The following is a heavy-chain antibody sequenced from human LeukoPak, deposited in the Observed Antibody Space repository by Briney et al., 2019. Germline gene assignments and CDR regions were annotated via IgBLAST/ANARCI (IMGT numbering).Heavy chain of an antibody. Sequence: SETLSLTCTVSGGSISSSNYYWGWIRQPPGKGLEWIGSIYYSGSTYYKPSLKSRVTISVDTSKNQFSLKLSSVTAADTAVYYCARLAKFYGGNPNYYYYGMDVWGQGTTVTVSS. CDR1: GGSISSSNYY. CDR2: IYYSGST. V-gene: IGHV4-39*01. J-gene: IGHJ6*02. D-gene: IGHD4-23*01. CDR3: ARLAKFYGGNPNYYYYGMDV.